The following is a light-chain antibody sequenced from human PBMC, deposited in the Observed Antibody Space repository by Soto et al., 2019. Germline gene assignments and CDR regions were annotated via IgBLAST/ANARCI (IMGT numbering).Light chain of an antibody. V-gene: IGKV1-9*01. J-gene: IGKJ4*01. CDR1: EGISGR. CDR3: LQLYRYPLP. CDR2: PAS. Sequence: IQLTRSPSSLSASVGDRVTITCRASEGISGRLAWYQRKPGKVHTLLISPASSFQSGVPSRFSGSASGTDFSLPVTVLQADDFATYCCLQLYRYPLPFGGGTPVHSK.